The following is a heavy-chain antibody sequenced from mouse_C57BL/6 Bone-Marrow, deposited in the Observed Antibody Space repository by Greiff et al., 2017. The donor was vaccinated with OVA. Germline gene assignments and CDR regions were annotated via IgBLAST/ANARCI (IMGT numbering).Heavy chain of an antibody. CDR2: IWGVGST. Sequence: VQLQQSGPGLVAPSQSLSITCTVSGFSLTSYGVDWVRQSPGKGLEWLGVIWGVGSTNYNSALKSRLSISKNNSKSQVFLKMNRLQTDDTAMYYCAREAYYSPYRYFDVWGTGTTVTVAS. CDR1: GFSLTSYG. CDR3: AREAYYSPYRYFDV. J-gene: IGHJ1*03. D-gene: IGHD2-12*01. V-gene: IGHV2-6*01.